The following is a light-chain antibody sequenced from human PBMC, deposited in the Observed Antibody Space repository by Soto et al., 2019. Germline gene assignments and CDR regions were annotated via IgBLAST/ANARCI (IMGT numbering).Light chain of an antibody. Sequence: EIVMTQSPATLPVSPGERATLSCRASQSVSSNLAWYQRKPGQAPSLLIYGASTRATGTPARFSGSGSGTEFTLTITSLQSEDFAVYYCQHYNNWPAWTFGQGTKVDI. J-gene: IGKJ1*01. CDR3: QHYNNWPAWT. CDR2: GAS. V-gene: IGKV3-15*01. CDR1: QSVSSN.